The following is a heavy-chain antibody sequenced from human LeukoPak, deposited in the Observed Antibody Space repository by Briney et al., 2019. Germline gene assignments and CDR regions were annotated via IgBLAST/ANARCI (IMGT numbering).Heavy chain of an antibody. CDR1: GGSFSGYY. J-gene: IGHJ4*02. CDR3: ARSGRDGSGYYLRYFDY. D-gene: IGHD3-22*01. Sequence: PSETLSLTCAVYGGSFSGYYWSWIRQPPGKGLEWIGEINHSGSTNYNPSLKSRVTISVDTSKNQFSLNLRSVTAADTAVYYCARSGRDGSGYYLRYFDYWGQGSLVIVSS. V-gene: IGHV4-34*01. CDR2: INHSGST.